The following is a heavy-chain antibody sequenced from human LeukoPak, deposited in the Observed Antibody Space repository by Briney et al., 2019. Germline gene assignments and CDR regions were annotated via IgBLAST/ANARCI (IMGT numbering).Heavy chain of an antibody. CDR3: ARDNQPYCSSTSCYAGAHWFDP. CDR2: IWYDGSNK. V-gene: IGHV3-33*01. J-gene: IGHJ5*02. CDR1: GFTFSSYG. D-gene: IGHD2-2*01. Sequence: GGSLRLSCAASGFTFSSYGMHWVRQAPGKGPEWVAVIWYDGSNKYYADSVKGRFTISRDNSKNTLYLQMNSLRAEDTAAYYCARDNQPYCSSTSCYAGAHWFDPWGQGTLVTVSS.